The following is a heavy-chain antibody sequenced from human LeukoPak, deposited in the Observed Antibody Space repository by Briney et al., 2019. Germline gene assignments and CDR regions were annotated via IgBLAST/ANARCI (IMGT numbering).Heavy chain of an antibody. D-gene: IGHD5-24*01. CDR1: GGSISSSSYY. CDR3: ARHLRWLQLRTDY. CDR2: IYYSGST. V-gene: IGHV4-39*01. J-gene: IGHJ4*02. Sequence: SETLSLTCTVSGGSISSSSYYWGWIRQPPGKGLEWIGSIYYSGSTYYNPSLKSRVTISVDTSRNQFSLKLSSVTAADTAVYYCARHLRWLQLRTDYWGQGTLVTVSS.